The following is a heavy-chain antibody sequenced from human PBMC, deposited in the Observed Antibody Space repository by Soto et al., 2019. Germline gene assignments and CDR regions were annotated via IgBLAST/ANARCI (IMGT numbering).Heavy chain of an antibody. J-gene: IGHJ3*02. D-gene: IGHD1-1*01. CDR1: GGPFSGYY. V-gene: IGHV4-34*02. Sequence: QVQLQQWGAGLLKPSETLSLTCAVYGGPFSGYYWSWIRQPPGKGLEWIGTINHSGNTNYNPSLKTRVTISLDTSRNQFSLKVNSVTATDTAVYYCARGPSPPTPIDIWGQGTMVTVSS. CDR2: INHSGNT. CDR3: ARGPSPPTPIDI.